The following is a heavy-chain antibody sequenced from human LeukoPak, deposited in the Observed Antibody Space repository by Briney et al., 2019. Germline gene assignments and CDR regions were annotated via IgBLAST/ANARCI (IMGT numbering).Heavy chain of an antibody. D-gene: IGHD2-21*01. CDR3: ARDRVVGSPTKYYYYYGMDV. Sequence: PSETLSLTCTVSGGSVSSGSYYWSWIRQPPGKGLEWIGYIYYGGSTNYNPSLKSRVTISVDTSKNQFSLKLSSVTAADTAVYYCARDRVVGSPTKYYYYYGMDVWGQGTTVTVSS. CDR2: IYYGGST. CDR1: GGSVSSGSYY. V-gene: IGHV4-61*01. J-gene: IGHJ6*02.